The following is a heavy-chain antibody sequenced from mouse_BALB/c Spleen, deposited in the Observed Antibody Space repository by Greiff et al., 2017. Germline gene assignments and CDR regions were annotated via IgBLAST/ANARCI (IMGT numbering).Heavy chain of an antibody. CDR2: IYPGGGYT. J-gene: IGHJ2*01. D-gene: IGHD1-1*02. Sequence: QVQLQQSGAELVRPGTSVKISCKASGYTFTNYWLGWVKQRPGHGLEWIGDIYPGGGYTNYNEKFKGKATLTADTSSSTAYMQLSSLTSEDSAVYCCTRRDGSYPLDYWGQGTTLTVSS. CDR1: GYTFTNYW. V-gene: IGHV1-63*02. CDR3: TRRDGSYPLDY.